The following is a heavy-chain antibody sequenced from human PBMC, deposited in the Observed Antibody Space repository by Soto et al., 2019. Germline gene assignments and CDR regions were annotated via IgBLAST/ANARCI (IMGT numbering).Heavy chain of an antibody. J-gene: IGHJ6*02. D-gene: IGHD6-13*01. Sequence: QVQLVQSGAEVTKPGSSVKVSCKASGGTFSSYAISWVRQAPGQGLEWMGGIIPIFGTANYAQKFQGRVTITVDESTSTAYMELSSLRSEDTAVYYCARASGIAAAGDYYYGMDVWGQGTTVTVSS. CDR3: ARASGIAAAGDYYYGMDV. CDR1: GGTFSSYA. CDR2: IIPIFGTA. V-gene: IGHV1-69*01.